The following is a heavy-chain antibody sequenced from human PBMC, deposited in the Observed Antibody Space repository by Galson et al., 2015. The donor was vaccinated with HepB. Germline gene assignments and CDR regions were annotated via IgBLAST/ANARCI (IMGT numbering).Heavy chain of an antibody. CDR2: ISGNTDYI. V-gene: IGHV3-21*01. CDR3: ASESWGSFEF. D-gene: IGHD7-27*01. J-gene: IGHJ4*02. Sequence: SLRLSCAASDFTFTTYTMNWVRQAPGKGLEWVSSISGNTDYIYFADSLKGRFTISRDNAKNSLYLQMNSLRAEDTAVYYCASESWGSFEFWGQGTLVTVPS. CDR1: DFTFTTYT.